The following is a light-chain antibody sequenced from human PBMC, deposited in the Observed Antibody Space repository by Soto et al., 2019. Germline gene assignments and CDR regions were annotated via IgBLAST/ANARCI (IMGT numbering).Light chain of an antibody. J-gene: IGKJ1*01. V-gene: IGKV1-6*01. CDR1: QAIRTA. CDR3: LLDFRYFWA. Sequence: AIQLTQSPSSLYASVGDRVTITCRASQAIRTALGWYQQKPGKVPKLLIYAASILQSGVPSRFSGSGSGTDFTLTIRSLQTEDFATYYCLLDFRYFWAFGQGTKVDI. CDR2: AAS.